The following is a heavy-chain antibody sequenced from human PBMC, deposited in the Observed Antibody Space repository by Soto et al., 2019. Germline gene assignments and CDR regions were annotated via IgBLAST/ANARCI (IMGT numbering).Heavy chain of an antibody. V-gene: IGHV3-9*01. D-gene: IGHD3-22*01. J-gene: IGHJ4*02. CDR1: GFNFDDSA. Sequence: GGSLRLSCAASGFNFDDSAMNWVRQVPGKGLEWVSGITWNSGHILYADSVKGRFTISRDNAKKSLYLELNSLRPEDTALYYCAKGRSSMIVVVMDCWGQGTPVTVSS. CDR3: AKGRSSMIVVVMDC. CDR2: ITWNSGHI.